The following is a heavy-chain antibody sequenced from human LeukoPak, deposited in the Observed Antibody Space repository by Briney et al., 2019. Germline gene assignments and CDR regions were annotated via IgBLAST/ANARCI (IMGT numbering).Heavy chain of an antibody. D-gene: IGHD1-26*01. Sequence: GGSLRLSCAASGFTFSNHWMHWVRQAPGQGLVWVSRINRDGSSTSYADSVKGRFTFSRDNAKNTVYLQMSSLRGEDTAVYYCARDVGGSLDYWGQGTLVTVSS. CDR3: ARDVGGSLDY. J-gene: IGHJ4*02. V-gene: IGHV3-74*01. CDR2: INRDGSST. CDR1: GFTFSNHW.